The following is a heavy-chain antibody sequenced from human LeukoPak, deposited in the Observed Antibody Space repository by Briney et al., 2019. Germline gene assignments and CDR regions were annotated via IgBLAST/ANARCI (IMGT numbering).Heavy chain of an antibody. Sequence: GGSLRLSCAASGFVFTDYAMHWVRQPPGKGLEWVALVSYDGRNENYADSVKGRFTISRDTSKSTLYLQMNSLRAEDTAVYYCARDRGVGATTSFDYWGQGTLVTVSS. D-gene: IGHD1-26*01. CDR3: ARDRGVGATTSFDY. J-gene: IGHJ4*02. CDR2: VSYDGRNE. V-gene: IGHV3-30*04. CDR1: GFVFTDYA.